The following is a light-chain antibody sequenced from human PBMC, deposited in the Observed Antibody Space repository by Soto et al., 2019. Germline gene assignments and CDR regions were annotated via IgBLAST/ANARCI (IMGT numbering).Light chain of an antibody. CDR3: HTWSTGIGV. CDR1: SGHSNYA. V-gene: IGLV4-69*01. CDR2: LYSDGSH. J-gene: IGLJ3*02. Sequence: QAVLTQSPSASASLGASVKLTCTLSSGHSNYAIAWLQQPPDKGPRYLMKLYSDGSHTKGDGIPDRFSGSGSGAERYLTIPSLQYEDESYYNCHTWSTGIGVFGGGTKLTVL.